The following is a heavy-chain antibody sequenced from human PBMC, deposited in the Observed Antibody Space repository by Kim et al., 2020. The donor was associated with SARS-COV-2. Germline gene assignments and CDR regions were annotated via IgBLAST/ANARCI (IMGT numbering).Heavy chain of an antibody. CDR3: TRVWEWLEGRGFAFDI. V-gene: IGHV3-49*04. Sequence: GGSLRLSCTASGFTFGDYAMSWVRQAPGKGLEWVGFIRSKAYGGTTEYAASVKGRFTISRDDSKSIAYLQMNSLKTEDTDVYYCTRVWEWLEGRGFAFDIWGQGTMVTVSS. CDR2: IRSKAYGGTT. J-gene: IGHJ3*02. CDR1: GFTFGDYA. D-gene: IGHD3-3*01.